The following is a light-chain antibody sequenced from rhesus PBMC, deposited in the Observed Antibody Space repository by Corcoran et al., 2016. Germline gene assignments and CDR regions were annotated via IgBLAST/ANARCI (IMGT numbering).Light chain of an antibody. CDR3: QQYSNWPT. Sequence: EIVLTQSPATLSLSPGERATLSCRASQSVSSSLAWYQQKPEQAPRLLIYGASSRATGIPDRFSVSGSGTDCTLTISSLEPEDFAVYYCQQYSNWPTFGPGTKLDIK. V-gene: IGKV3-42*03. CDR2: GAS. J-gene: IGKJ3*01. CDR1: QSVSSS.